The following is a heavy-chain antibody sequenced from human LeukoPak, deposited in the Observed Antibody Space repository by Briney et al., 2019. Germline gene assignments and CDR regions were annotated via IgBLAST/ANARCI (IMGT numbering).Heavy chain of an antibody. V-gene: IGHV4-39*07. CDR3: ARAVAGDDAFDI. Sequence: PSETLSLTCSVSGGSISGSSSYWGWIRQPPGKGLEWIGSIYYSGSTYDNPALKSRVTISVDTSKNQFSLKLSSVTAADTAMYYCARAVAGDDAFDIWGQGTMVTVSS. J-gene: IGHJ3*02. CDR1: GGSISGSSSY. CDR2: IYYSGST. D-gene: IGHD6-19*01.